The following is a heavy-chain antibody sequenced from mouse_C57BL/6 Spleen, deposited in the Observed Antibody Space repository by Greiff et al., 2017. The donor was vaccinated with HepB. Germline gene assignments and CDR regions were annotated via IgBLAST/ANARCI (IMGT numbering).Heavy chain of an antibody. CDR3: AREGLRGYAMDY. V-gene: IGHV1-54*01. CDR2: INPGSGGT. J-gene: IGHJ4*01. CDR1: GYAFTNYL. D-gene: IGHD2-4*01. Sequence: VQLQESGAELVRPGTSVKVSCKASGYAFTNYLIEWVKQRPGQGLEWIGVINPGSGGTNYNEKFKGKATLTADKSSSTAYMQLSSLTSEDSAVYFCAREGLRGYAMDYWGQGTSVTVSS.